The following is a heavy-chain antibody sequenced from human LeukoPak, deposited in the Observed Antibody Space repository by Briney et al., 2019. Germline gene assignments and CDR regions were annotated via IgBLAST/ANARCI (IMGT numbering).Heavy chain of an antibody. CDR1: GYTFTGYY. V-gene: IGHV1-2*02. D-gene: IGHD3-16*02. CDR2: INPNSGGT. J-gene: IGHJ6*03. CDR3: ARVSWTDYYYYMDV. Sequence: ASVKVSCKASGYTFTGYYMHWVRQAPGQGLEWMGWINPNSGGTNYAQKFQGRVTMTRDTSISTAYMELSRLRSDDTAVCYCARVSWTDYYYYMDVWGKGTTVTVSS.